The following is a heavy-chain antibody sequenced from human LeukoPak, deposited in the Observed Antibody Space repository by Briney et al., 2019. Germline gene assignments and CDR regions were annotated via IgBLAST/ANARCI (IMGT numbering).Heavy chain of an antibody. CDR1: GFTFSSYS. CDR3: TGRSGSYML. Sequence: SGGSLRLSCAASGFTFSSYSMNWVRQAPGKGLEWVSHITASGTAMFYADSVKGRFTISRDNAKNSLYLQMNSLRAEDTAVYYCTGRSGSYMLWGQGTLVTVSS. CDR2: ITASGTAM. V-gene: IGHV3-48*01. J-gene: IGHJ4*02. D-gene: IGHD3-10*01.